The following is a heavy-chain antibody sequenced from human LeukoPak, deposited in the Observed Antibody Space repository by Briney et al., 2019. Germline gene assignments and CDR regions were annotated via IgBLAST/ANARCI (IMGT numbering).Heavy chain of an antibody. D-gene: IGHD6-19*01. V-gene: IGHV5-51*01. CDR3: ARRSGSGGWYLYYFDY. Sequence: GESLKISCKGSGYSFTSYWIGWVRQMPGKGLEWMVIIYPGDSDTRYSPSFQGQVTISADKSISTAYLQWSSLKASDTAMYYCARRSGSGGWYLYYFDYWGQGTLVTVSS. CDR1: GYSFTSYW. CDR2: IYPGDSDT. J-gene: IGHJ4*02.